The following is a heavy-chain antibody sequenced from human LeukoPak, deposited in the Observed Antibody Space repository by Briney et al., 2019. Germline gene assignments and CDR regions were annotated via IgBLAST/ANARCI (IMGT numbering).Heavy chain of an antibody. CDR2: FDPEDGET. D-gene: IGHD5-12*01. Sequence: ASVKVSCKVSGYTLTELSMHWVRQAPGKGLEWMGGFDPEDGETIYAQKFQGRVTMTEDTFTDTAYMELSSLRSEDTAVHYCATDLSRGLRAFDYWGQGTLVTVSS. CDR3: ATDLSRGLRAFDY. CDR1: GYTLTELS. J-gene: IGHJ4*02. V-gene: IGHV1-24*01.